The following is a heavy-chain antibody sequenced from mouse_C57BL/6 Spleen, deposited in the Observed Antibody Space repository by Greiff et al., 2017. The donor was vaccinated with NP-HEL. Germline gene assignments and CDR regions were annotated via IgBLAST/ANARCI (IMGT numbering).Heavy chain of an antibody. Sequence: EVQLKESGPELVKPGASVKIPCKASGYTFTDYNMDWVKQSHGKSLEWIGDINPNNGGTIYNQKFKGKATLTVDKSSSTAYMELRSLTSEDTAVYYCARPSYYYGSSSLWYFDVWGTGTTVTVSS. CDR3: ARPSYYYGSSSLWYFDV. V-gene: IGHV1-18*01. D-gene: IGHD1-1*01. J-gene: IGHJ1*03. CDR2: INPNNGGT. CDR1: GYTFTDYN.